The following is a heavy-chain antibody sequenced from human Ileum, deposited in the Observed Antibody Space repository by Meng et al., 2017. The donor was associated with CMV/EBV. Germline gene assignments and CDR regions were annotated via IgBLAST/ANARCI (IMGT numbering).Heavy chain of an antibody. Sequence: HLQEVGAGLLKPSETLAPTFAVYGGSFSGYYWSWIRQVPGKGLEWIGEFNHYGSTNYNPSLKSRVTISVDTSKNQFSLNLSSVTAADTAVYYCASGKSNLEYWGQGTLAPSPQ. D-gene: IGHD4-11*01. CDR3: ASGKSNLEY. CDR2: FNHYGST. J-gene: IGHJ4*02. V-gene: IGHV4-34*01. CDR1: GGSFSGYY.